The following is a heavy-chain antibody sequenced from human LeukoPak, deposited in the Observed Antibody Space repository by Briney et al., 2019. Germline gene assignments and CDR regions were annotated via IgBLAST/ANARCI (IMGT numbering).Heavy chain of an antibody. CDR3: AKDSAMYYDILTGHRDY. CDR2: ISDSGGAT. Sequence: GGSLRLSCAASGFTFASYAMSWVRQAPEKGLEWVSAISDSGGATYYADSVKGRFTISRDNSKNTLYLQMNSLKAEDTAVYYCAKDSAMYYDILTGHRDYWGQGTLVTVSS. D-gene: IGHD3-9*01. J-gene: IGHJ4*02. CDR1: GFTFASYA. V-gene: IGHV3-23*01.